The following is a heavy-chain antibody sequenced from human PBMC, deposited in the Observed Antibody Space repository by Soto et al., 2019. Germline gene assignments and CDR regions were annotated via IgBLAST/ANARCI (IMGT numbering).Heavy chain of an antibody. CDR3: AREVLIDLNYFDY. CDR2: INPSGGTT. J-gene: IGHJ4*02. Sequence: ASVKVSCKASGYTFTNYHIHWVRQAPEDGLEWMGRINPSGGTTIYAQKFHGRVTMTRYTSTSTVYMELSSLRSEDTAVYYCAREVLIDLNYFDYWGQGALVTVSS. CDR1: GYTFTNYH. V-gene: IGHV1-46*01. D-gene: IGHD2-21*01.